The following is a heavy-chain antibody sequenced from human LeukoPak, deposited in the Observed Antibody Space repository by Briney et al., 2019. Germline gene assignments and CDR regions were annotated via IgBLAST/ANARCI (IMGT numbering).Heavy chain of an antibody. CDR3: AREAVAGRGFDY. Sequence: GGSLRLSCAASGFTFSRHWMHWVRQGPGKGLEWVSYISSRSTVIYYADSLRGRFTISRDNAKNSLYLQVNSLRVEDTALYFCAREAVAGRGFDYWGQGALVTVSS. J-gene: IGHJ4*02. CDR1: GFTFSRHW. CDR2: ISSRSTVI. D-gene: IGHD6-19*01. V-gene: IGHV3-48*01.